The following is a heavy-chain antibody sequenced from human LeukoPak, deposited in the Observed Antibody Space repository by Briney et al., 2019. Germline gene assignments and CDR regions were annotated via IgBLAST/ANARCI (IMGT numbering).Heavy chain of an antibody. CDR2: INANSGGT. D-gene: IGHD3-9*01. CDR3: ARDTSHYDLLTGSRDFYSGVDV. Sequence: ASVKVSCKASGYTFIDYHIHWVRQAPGQGLEWMGRINANSGGTKYAQKFQGRVTMTSDTSISTAYMELTRLRSDDTAVYYCARDTSHYDLLTGSRDFYSGVDVWGQGTTVSVSS. V-gene: IGHV1-2*06. CDR1: GYTFIDYH. J-gene: IGHJ6*02.